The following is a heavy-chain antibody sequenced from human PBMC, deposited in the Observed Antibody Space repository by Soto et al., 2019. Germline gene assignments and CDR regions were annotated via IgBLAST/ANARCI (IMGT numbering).Heavy chain of an antibody. V-gene: IGHV4-31*03. CDR2: IFYSGST. J-gene: IGHJ4*02. Sequence: SETLSLTCSVSGVPLTSGTYYWSWIRQHPGKGLEWIGYIFYSGSTDYNPSLKSRVNISVDTSKNQFSLKLSSVTAADTAVYYCASTEDFFDYWGQGTLVTVSS. CDR3: ASTEDFFDY. CDR1: GVPLTSGTYY.